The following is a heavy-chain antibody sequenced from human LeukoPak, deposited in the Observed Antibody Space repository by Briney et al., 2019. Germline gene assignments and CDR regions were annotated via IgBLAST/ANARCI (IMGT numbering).Heavy chain of an antibody. CDR1: GGTCSSYA. V-gene: IGHV1-69*13. Sequence: ASVKVSCKASGGTCSSYAISWVRQAPGQGLEWMGGIIPIFGTANYAQKFQGRVTITADESTSTAYMELSSLRSEDTAVYYCARGDILTAYPSGDDAFDIWGRGTMVTVSS. CDR3: ARGDILTAYPSGDDAFDI. D-gene: IGHD3-9*01. CDR2: IIPIFGTA. J-gene: IGHJ3*02.